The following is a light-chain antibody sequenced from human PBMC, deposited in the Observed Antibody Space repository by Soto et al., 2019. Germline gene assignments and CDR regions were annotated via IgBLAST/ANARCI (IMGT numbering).Light chain of an antibody. Sequence: EIVMTQSPDTLSVSPGERATLSCRASQTVSSNLAWYQQKPGQAPRLLIYGASTRATGTPARFSGSGSGTELTLTISNLQSEDFAVYYCHQYYNWPPTLGQGTKVDIK. CDR3: HQYYNWPPT. CDR2: GAS. J-gene: IGKJ1*01. CDR1: QTVSSN. V-gene: IGKV3-15*01.